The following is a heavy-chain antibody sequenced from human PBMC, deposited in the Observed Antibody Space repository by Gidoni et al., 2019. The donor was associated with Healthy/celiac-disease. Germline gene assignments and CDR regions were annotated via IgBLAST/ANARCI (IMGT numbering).Heavy chain of an antibody. J-gene: IGHJ4*02. D-gene: IGHD3-16*01. V-gene: IGHV4-30-2*06. Sequence: QLQLQESGSGLVKPSQPLSLTCAVSGGSISSGGYSWSWIRQSQGMGLEWIGYIDHRGSTYYNPSLKSRVTISVARSKNQFSLKLSSVTAADRAVYYVARGGWGSYGYWGQGTLVTVSS. CDR2: IDHRGST. CDR1: GGSISSGGYS. CDR3: ARGGWGSYGY.